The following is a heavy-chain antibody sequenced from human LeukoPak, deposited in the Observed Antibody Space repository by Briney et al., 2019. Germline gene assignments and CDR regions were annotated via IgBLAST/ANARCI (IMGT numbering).Heavy chain of an antibody. D-gene: IGHD5-12*01. CDR3: ARGGYDGDYFDY. J-gene: IGHJ4*02. CDR1: GFTFSSYS. CDR2: ISSSSSYI. V-gene: IGHV3-21*01. Sequence: GGSLRLSCAASGFTFSSYSMNWVRQAPGKGLEWVSSISSSSSYIYYADSVKGRFTISRDNAKNSLYLQMNSLRAEDTAVYYCARGGYDGDYFDYWGQGTLVTVSS.